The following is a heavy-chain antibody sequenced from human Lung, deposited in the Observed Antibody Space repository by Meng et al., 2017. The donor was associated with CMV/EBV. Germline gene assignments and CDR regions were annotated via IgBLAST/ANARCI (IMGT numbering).Heavy chain of an antibody. CDR2: ISGRTRVSSMSDSGEKT. CDR1: GFIFRGYA. D-gene: IGHD5-12*01. CDR3: ANNEAMTGYDHQYAFGI. V-gene: IGHV3-23*01. J-gene: IGHJ3*02. Sequence: ESLKISCVGSGFIFRGYAMSWVRQAPGKGLEWVSSISGRTRVSSMSDSGEKTHYADSVKGRFTISRDNSKNTLFLEMTGLGVEDTALYYCANNEAMTGYDHQYAFGIWGQGTXVTVSS.